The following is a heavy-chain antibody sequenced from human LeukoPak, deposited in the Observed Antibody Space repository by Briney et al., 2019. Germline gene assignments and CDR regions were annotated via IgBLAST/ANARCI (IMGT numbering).Heavy chain of an antibody. Sequence: PGRSLRLSCAASGFTFSSYSMNWVRQAPGKGLEWVSSIGGSGSHTYYSDSVKGRFTISRDNARNSLYLQMNSLRAEDTAVYYCARDLESLYCSSTSCYDHYYYYGMDVWGQGTTVTVSS. J-gene: IGHJ6*02. CDR1: GFTFSSYS. CDR3: ARDLESLYCSSTSCYDHYYYYGMDV. D-gene: IGHD2-2*01. CDR2: IGGSGSHT. V-gene: IGHV3-21*01.